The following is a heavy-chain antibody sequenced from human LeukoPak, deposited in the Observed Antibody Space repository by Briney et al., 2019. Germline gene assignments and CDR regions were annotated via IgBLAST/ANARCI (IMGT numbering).Heavy chain of an antibody. CDR2: IYYSGST. Sequence: SETLSLTCTVSGGSISSGDYYWNWIRQPPGKGLEWIGYIYYSGSTYYNPSLKSRVTISVDTSKNQFSLKLSSVTAADTAVYYCARSFNWNYRRVELDYWGQGTLVTVSS. V-gene: IGHV4-30-4*08. CDR1: GGSISSGDYY. D-gene: IGHD1-7*01. J-gene: IGHJ4*02. CDR3: ARSFNWNYRRVELDY.